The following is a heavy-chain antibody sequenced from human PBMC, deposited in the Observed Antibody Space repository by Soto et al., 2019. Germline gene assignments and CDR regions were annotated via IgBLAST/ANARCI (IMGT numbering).Heavy chain of an antibody. CDR3: ARAPAEYYEYRGKGTRYLAS. CDR2: VHYSGVT. Sequence: SETLSLTCTVSGGSVTGYYWSWIRQPPGKGLEWIGYVHYSGVTHYNPSLQSRVTMSIDTSNNRFSLRLNSVTAPDTAGYYCARAPAEYYEYRGKGTRYLASWGQGALVTVSS. J-gene: IGHJ4*02. CDR1: GGSVTGYY. V-gene: IGHV4-59*02. D-gene: IGHD3-16*01.